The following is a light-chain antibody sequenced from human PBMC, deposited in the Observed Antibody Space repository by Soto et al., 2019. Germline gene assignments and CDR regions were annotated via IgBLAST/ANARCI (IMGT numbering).Light chain of an antibody. V-gene: IGKV1-27*01. Sequence: DMQMTQSPSSLSASVGDRVTITCRASQGISNYLAWYQQKPGKDPKLLIYAASTLQSGGPSRFSCSGSGTDFTLTISSLQPEDVATYYCQTYNSAPFSFGPGTKVDI. J-gene: IGKJ3*01. CDR1: QGISNY. CDR3: QTYNSAPFS. CDR2: AAS.